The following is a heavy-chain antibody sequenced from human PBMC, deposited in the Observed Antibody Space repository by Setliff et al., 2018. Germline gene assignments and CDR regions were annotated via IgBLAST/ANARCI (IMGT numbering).Heavy chain of an antibody. J-gene: IGHJ2*01. CDR3: ARGRASGGYFEVWYSDL. D-gene: IGHD3-22*01. CDR2: INVGGGST. CDR1: GYTFTRYY. V-gene: IGHV1-46*01. Sequence: ASVKVSCKASGYTFTRYYMYWVRQAPGQGLEWMGIINVGGGSTTYAQNLQGRVTMTRDTSTSTLYMELASLRSEDTAVYYCARGRASGGYFEVWYSDLWGRGTLVTVSS.